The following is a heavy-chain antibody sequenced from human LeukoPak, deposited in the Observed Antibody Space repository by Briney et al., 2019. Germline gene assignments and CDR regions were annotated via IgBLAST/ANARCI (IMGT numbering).Heavy chain of an antibody. CDR2: IYTSGST. CDR3: ARENWRSKSIDFDS. CDR1: GGSISSYY. Sequence: SETLSLTCTVSGGSISSYYWSWIRQPAGKGLEWIGRIYTSGSTNYNPSLKSRVTMSVDTSKNQFSLRLSSVTAADTAAYFCARENWRSKSIDFDSWGQGTLVTVSS. D-gene: IGHD6-6*01. J-gene: IGHJ4*02. V-gene: IGHV4-4*07.